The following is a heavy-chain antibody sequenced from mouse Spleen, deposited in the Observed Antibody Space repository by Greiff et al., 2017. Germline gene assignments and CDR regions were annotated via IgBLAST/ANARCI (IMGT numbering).Heavy chain of an antibody. J-gene: IGHJ3*01. V-gene: IGHV1-69*02. CDR3: TRASSGYVWFAT. Sequence: VQLQQPGAELVRPGASVKLSCKASGYTFTSYWINWVKQRPGQGLEWIGNIYPSDSYTNYNQKFKDKATLTVDKSSSTAYMQLSSPTSEDSAVYYCTRASSGYVWFATGAKGLWSLSLQ. D-gene: IGHD3-1*01. CDR1: GYTFTSYW. CDR2: IYPSDSYT.